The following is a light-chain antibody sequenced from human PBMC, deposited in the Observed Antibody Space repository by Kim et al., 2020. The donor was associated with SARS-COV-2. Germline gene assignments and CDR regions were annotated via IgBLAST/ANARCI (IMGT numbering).Light chain of an antibody. V-gene: IGLV2-14*04. CDR3: SSYTGSSTYV. J-gene: IGLJ1*01. CDR2: DVT. Sequence: QSIPISLTGSSSDVGSYNYVSWYQQHPGKAPKLMIYDVTERPSGVSNRFSGSKSANTASLTISGLQAEDEADYYCSSYTGSSTYVFGTGTKVTVL. CDR1: SSDVGSYNY.